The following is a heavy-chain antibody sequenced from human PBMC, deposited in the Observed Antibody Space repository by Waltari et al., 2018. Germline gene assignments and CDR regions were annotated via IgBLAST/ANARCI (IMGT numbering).Heavy chain of an antibody. CDR2: IYQAGTT. CDR1: GYAINSGFY. V-gene: IGHV4-38-2*01. Sequence: QVQLQEPGPRLVQPAETLSLTCDVSGYAINSGFYWGWSRQAPEKGLEWIATIYQAGTTFYNPSLTSRVTTSMDTSKNQISLKLKSVTAADTAVYYCTRQTLGYCTSAACRRLEAWGQGTLVTVSS. CDR3: TRQTLGYCTSAACRRLEA. D-gene: IGHD2-8*02. J-gene: IGHJ5*02.